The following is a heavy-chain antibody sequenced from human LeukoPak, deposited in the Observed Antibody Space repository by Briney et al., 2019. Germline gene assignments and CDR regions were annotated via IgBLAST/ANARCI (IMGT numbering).Heavy chain of an antibody. Sequence: GASVKVSCKASGGTFSSYAISWVRQAPGQGFEWMGRIIPILGIANYAQKFQGRVTITADKSTSTAYMELSSLRSEDTAVYYCARDKATVGALLEFDYWGQGTLVTVSS. CDR1: GGTFSSYA. D-gene: IGHD1-26*01. V-gene: IGHV1-69*04. J-gene: IGHJ4*02. CDR3: ARDKATVGALLEFDY. CDR2: IIPILGIA.